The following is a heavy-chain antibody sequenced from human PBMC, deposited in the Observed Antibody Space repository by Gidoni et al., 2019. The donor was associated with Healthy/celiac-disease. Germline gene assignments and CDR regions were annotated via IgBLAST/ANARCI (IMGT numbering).Heavy chain of an antibody. D-gene: IGHD5-18*01. CDR2: IWYDGSNK. CDR1: SYG. CDR3: ARRVTAMDIDY. J-gene: IGHJ4*02. V-gene: IGHV3-33*01. Sequence: SYGMHWVRQAPGKGLGWVAVIWYDGSNKYYADSVKGRFTISRDNSKNTLYLQMNSLRAEDTAVYYCARRVTAMDIDYWGQGTLVTVSS.